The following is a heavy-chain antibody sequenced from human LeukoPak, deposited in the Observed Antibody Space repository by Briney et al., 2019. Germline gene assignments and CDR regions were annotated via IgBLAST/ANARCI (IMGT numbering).Heavy chain of an antibody. CDR3: VYDYVWGSYGAY. Sequence: GGSLRLSCAASGFTFSSYWMSWVRQAPGKGLEWVANIKQDGIETHYVDSVKGRFTISRDNAKNSLYLQMNSLRAEDTAVYYCVYDYVWGSYGAYWGQGTLVTVSS. D-gene: IGHD3-16*01. V-gene: IGHV3-7*01. CDR2: IKQDGIET. CDR1: GFTFSSYW. J-gene: IGHJ4*02.